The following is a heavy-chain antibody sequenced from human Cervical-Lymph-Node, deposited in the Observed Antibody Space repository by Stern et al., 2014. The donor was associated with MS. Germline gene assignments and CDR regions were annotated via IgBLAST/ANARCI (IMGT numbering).Heavy chain of an antibody. J-gene: IGHJ4*02. D-gene: IGHD3-10*01. Sequence: QVQLVESGAEVKKPGSSVKVSCQASGGSFINNVISWVRQAPGQGLEWMGGTIPIFGTALYAQKFRGRVTITADESTRTAYMELSSLRSDETAVYFCARAASTTSSYNFWGPGTLVTVSS. CDR1: GGSFINNV. CDR2: TIPIFGTA. V-gene: IGHV1-69*01. CDR3: ARAASTTSSYNF.